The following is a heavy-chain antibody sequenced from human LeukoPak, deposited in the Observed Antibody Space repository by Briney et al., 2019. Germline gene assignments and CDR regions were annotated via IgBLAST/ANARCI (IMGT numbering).Heavy chain of an antibody. D-gene: IGHD5-24*01. CDR2: IYPGDSDT. V-gene: IGHV5-51*01. J-gene: IGHJ3*02. Sequence: GESLKISCKGSGYSFTSYWIGWVRQMPGKGLEWMGIIYPGDSDTRYSPSFQGQVTISADKSISTAYLQWSSLKASDTAMYYCARQGDGYNLSDAFDIWGQGTMVTVSS. CDR1: GYSFTSYW. CDR3: ARQGDGYNLSDAFDI.